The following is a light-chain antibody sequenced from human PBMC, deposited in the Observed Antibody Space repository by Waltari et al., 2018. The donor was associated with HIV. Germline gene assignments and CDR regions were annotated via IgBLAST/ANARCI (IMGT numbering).Light chain of an antibody. CDR2: LDS. CDR3: QAWDSSTVI. CDR1: EWGDKY. Sequence: SYELTPPPSVSVSPGRKASITCSGDEWGDKYACWCQQKQGQPPVLVIYLDSESPSGIPERFSGSTSGNTATLTITGTRARVEADYYCQAWDSSTVIFGEGTKLSVV. J-gene: IGLJ2*01. V-gene: IGLV3-1*01.